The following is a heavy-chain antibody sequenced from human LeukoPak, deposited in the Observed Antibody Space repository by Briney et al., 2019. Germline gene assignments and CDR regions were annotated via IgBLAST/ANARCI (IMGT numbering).Heavy chain of an antibody. D-gene: IGHD6-19*01. CDR3: AQASSGWYRGYFQH. V-gene: IGHV2-5*02. Sequence: SCPTPVEPPQTPPLARPLSWVSLRTSGGGGGWVPHPPRKAPGGLALIYWDDDKRYSPSLKSRLTITKDTSKNQVVLTMTNMDPVDTATYYCAQASSGWYRGYFQHWGQGTLVTVSS. CDR2: IYWDDDK. J-gene: IGHJ1*01. CDR1: WVSLRTSGGG.